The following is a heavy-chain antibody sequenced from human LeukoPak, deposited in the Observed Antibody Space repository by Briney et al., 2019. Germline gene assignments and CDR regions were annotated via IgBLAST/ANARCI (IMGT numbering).Heavy chain of an antibody. D-gene: IGHD1-26*01. Sequence: PGGSLRLSCAASGFTFSSYAMSWVRQAPGKGLEWVSAISGSGASTYYADSVKGRFTISRDNSKNTLYLQMNSLRAEDTAVYYCAKHVVGIEGYFDYWGQGTLVTVSS. CDR2: ISGSGAST. CDR3: AKHVVGIEGYFDY. CDR1: GFTFSSYA. J-gene: IGHJ4*02. V-gene: IGHV3-23*01.